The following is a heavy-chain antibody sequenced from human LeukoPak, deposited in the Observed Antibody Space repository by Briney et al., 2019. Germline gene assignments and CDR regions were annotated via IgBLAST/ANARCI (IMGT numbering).Heavy chain of an antibody. CDR2: ISSSTIYL. CDR1: GFIFSSYS. V-gene: IGHV3-21*01. D-gene: IGHD1-7*01. CDR3: ARDRNFKWIDY. J-gene: IGHJ4*02. Sequence: GGSLRLSCAASGFIFSSYSMNWVRQAPGKGLEWVSSISSSTIYLYYADSVKGRFTISRDSAKNSLYLQMNSLRAEDTAVYYCARDRNFKWIDYWGQGTLVTVSS.